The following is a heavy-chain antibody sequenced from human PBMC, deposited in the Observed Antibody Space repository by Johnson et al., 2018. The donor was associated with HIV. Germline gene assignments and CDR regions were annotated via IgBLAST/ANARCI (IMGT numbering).Heavy chain of an antibody. Sequence: VQLVESGGGVVQSGRSLRLSCAASGFTFSSYGMHWVRQRQAPGKGLEWVGRTTDKLNSYTTKYAASVKGRFTISRDDSKKSLYLQINSLRTEDTAVYYCDRENYRRRDAFDVWGQGTMVTASS. V-gene: IGHV3-72*01. CDR2: TTDKLNSYTT. D-gene: IGHD1-7*01. CDR1: GFTFSSYG. CDR3: DRENYRRRDAFDV. J-gene: IGHJ3*01.